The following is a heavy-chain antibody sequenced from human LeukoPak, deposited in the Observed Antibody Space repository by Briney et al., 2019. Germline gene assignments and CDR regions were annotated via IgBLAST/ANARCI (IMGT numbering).Heavy chain of an antibody. V-gene: IGHV5-51*01. Sequence: GESLKISCKGSGYSFTSYWIGWVRQMPGKGLEWMGIIYPGDSDTRYSPSFQGQVTISADKSISTAYLQWSSLKASDTAMYYCARQSRWFGELSQLDYWGQGTLVTVSS. CDR2: IYPGDSDT. CDR3: ARQSRWFGELSQLDY. CDR1: GYSFTSYW. D-gene: IGHD3-10*01. J-gene: IGHJ4*02.